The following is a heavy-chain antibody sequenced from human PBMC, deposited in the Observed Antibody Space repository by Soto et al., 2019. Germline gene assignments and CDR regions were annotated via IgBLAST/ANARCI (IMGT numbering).Heavy chain of an antibody. CDR3: ARHGSGLRYFDWLLQELDY. CDR2: IYYSGST. V-gene: IGHV4-39*01. CDR1: GGSISSSSYY. D-gene: IGHD3-9*01. J-gene: IGHJ4*02. Sequence: ASETLSLTCTVSGGSISSSSYYWGWIRQPPGKGLEWIGSIYYSGSTYYNPSLKSRVTISVDTSKNQFSLKLSSVTAADTAVYYCARHGSGLRYFDWLLQELDYWGQGTLVTVSS.